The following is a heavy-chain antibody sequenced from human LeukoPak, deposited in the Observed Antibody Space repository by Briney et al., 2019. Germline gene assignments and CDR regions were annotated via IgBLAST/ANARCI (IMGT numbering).Heavy chain of an antibody. D-gene: IGHD5-12*01. CDR3: ARSSTSGYDRIDFDY. CDR2: TYRRSKWHN. Sequence: SQTLSLTCAISGDSVSSNSAAWNWIRQSPSRGLEWLGRTYRRSKWHNDYALSVKSRITINPDTSKNQFSLQLNSVTPEDTAVYYCARSSTSGYDRIDFDYWGQGTQVTVSS. V-gene: IGHV6-1*01. CDR1: GDSVSSNSAA. J-gene: IGHJ4*02.